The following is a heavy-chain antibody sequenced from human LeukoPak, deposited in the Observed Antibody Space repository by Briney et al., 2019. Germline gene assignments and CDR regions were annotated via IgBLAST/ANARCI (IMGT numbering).Heavy chain of an antibody. CDR3: ARWTTVTLFDY. D-gene: IGHD4-17*01. CDR2: VYSSGST. J-gene: IGHJ4*02. CDR1: GASVSGSNYY. Sequence: SETLSLTCAVSGASVSGSNYYWGWIRQPPGKGLEWIGNVYSSGSTYYNASLQSRVTISIDTSKNQFSLRLNSVTAADTAMYYCARWTTVTLFDYWGQGTLVTVSS. V-gene: IGHV4-39*01.